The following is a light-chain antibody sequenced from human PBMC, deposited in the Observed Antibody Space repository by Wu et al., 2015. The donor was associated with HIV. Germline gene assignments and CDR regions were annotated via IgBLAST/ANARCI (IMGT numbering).Light chain of an antibody. CDR2: DAS. V-gene: IGKV3-11*01. J-gene: IGKJ5*01. CDR1: QSVNNY. CDR3: QQRSNWPPT. Sequence: EIVLTQSPATLSLSPGESATLSCRASQSVNNYLSWYQQKPGQAPRLLIYDASNRATGIPARFSGSGSGTDFTLTISSLEPEDFAVYYCQQRSNWPPTFGQGTRLEIK.